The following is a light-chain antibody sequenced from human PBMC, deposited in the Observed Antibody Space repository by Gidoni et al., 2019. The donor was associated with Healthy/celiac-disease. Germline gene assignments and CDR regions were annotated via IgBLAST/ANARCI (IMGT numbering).Light chain of an antibody. CDR1: QSVSSSY. Sequence: DIVLTQPPGTLSLSPGERATLSCRASQSVSSSYLAWYQQKPGQAPRLLIYGASSRATGIPDRFSGSGSGTDFTLTISRLEPEDFAVYYCQQYGSSPTFGQGTKVEIK. J-gene: IGKJ1*01. CDR2: GAS. V-gene: IGKV3-20*01. CDR3: QQYGSSPT.